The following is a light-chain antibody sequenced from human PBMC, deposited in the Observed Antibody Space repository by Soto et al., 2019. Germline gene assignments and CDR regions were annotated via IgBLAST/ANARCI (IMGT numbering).Light chain of an antibody. Sequence: EIVLTQSPGTLSLSPGERATLSCRASQSVSSSYLAWYQQKPGQAPRLLIYGASSRATGIPDRFSGSGSGTDFTLTISRLEPEDFAVYYCQQYGSSPLTFGGGTNVEI. CDR3: QQYGSSPLT. CDR2: GAS. CDR1: QSVSSSY. J-gene: IGKJ4*01. V-gene: IGKV3-20*01.